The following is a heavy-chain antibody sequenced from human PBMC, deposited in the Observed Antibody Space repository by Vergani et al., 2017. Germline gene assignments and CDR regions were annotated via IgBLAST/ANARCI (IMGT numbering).Heavy chain of an antibody. J-gene: IGHJ4*02. Sequence: EVQLVESGGGLVQPGGSLRLSCAASGFTFSSYSMNWVRQAPGKGLEWVSYISSSSSTIYYADSVKGRFTISRDNSKNTLYLQMNSLRAEDTAVYYCAKDDILTGYYPPYFDYWGQGTLVTVSS. CDR1: GFTFSSYS. CDR2: ISSSSSTI. D-gene: IGHD3-9*01. V-gene: IGHV3-48*01. CDR3: AKDDILTGYYPPYFDY.